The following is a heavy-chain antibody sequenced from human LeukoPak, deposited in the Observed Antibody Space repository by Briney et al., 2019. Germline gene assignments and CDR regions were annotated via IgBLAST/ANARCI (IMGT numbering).Heavy chain of an antibody. CDR2: IRSKAYGGTA. D-gene: IGHD4-11*01. Sequence: GGSLRPPCTASGFTFGDYAMTWVRQAPGKGLEWVGSIRSKAYGGTAEYAASVKGRFTISRDDSTSIAYLQMNSLTTEDTAVYYCTRSLFSKNWFDPWGQGTLVTVSS. CDR1: GFTFGDYA. V-gene: IGHV3-49*04. CDR3: TRSLFSKNWFDP. J-gene: IGHJ5*02.